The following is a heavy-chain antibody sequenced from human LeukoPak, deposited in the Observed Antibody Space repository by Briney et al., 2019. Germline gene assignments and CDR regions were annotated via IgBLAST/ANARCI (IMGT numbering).Heavy chain of an antibody. J-gene: IGHJ4*02. CDR2: ISAYNGNT. CDR1: GYTFTSYG. V-gene: IGHV1-18*01. Sequence: GASVKVSCKASGYTFTSYGISWVRQAPGQGLEWMGWISAYNGNTNYAQKFQGRVTMTTDSSTSTAYMELRSLRSDDTAVYYCARDLPADTGYETHDYWGQGTLVTVSS. CDR3: ARDLPADTGYETHDY. D-gene: IGHD5-12*01.